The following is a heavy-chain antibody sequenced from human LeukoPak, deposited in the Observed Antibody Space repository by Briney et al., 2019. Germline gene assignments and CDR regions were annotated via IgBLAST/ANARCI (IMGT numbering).Heavy chain of an antibody. Sequence: GGSLRLTCAASGFTFSSYSMNSVRQAPGKGREWDSFISRSSRTILYAESVKDRFAIVRDNAMNSLYQQMNRLRAQHTAVYYCARNAYGDRSSFDYGGQGTLVTVSS. CDR1: GFTFSSYS. CDR2: ISRSSRTI. J-gene: IGHJ4*02. CDR3: ARNAYGDRSSFDY. D-gene: IGHD4-17*01. V-gene: IGHV3-48*04.